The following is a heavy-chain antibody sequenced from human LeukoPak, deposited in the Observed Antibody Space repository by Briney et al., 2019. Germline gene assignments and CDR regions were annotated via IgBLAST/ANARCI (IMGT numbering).Heavy chain of an antibody. D-gene: IGHD3-22*01. Sequence: SQTLSLTCTVSGGSISSGGYYWSWIRQHPGKGLEWIGYIYYSGSTYYNPSLKSRVTISVDTSKNQFSLKLSSVTAADTAVYYCVTYYYGSSAPKRNYWGQGILVTVSS. CDR1: GGSISSGGYY. J-gene: IGHJ4*02. CDR3: VTYYYGSSAPKRNY. CDR2: IYYSGST. V-gene: IGHV4-31*03.